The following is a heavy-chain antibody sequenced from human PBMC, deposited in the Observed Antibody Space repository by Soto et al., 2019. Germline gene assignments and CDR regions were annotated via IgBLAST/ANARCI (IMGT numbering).Heavy chain of an antibody. CDR3: ARVRANDYEIDY. J-gene: IGHJ4*02. CDR1: GFMFGSYW. Sequence: EVQLVESGGGLVQPGGSLRLSCAASGFMFGSYWMTWVRHAPGKGLQWVANIKRDGSEKYYVDSVKSRFTISRDNADNLVFVDMNSVRVDDTATYYCARVRANDYEIDYWGEGALVTVAS. D-gene: IGHD4-17*01. V-gene: IGHV3-7*03. CDR2: IKRDGSEK.